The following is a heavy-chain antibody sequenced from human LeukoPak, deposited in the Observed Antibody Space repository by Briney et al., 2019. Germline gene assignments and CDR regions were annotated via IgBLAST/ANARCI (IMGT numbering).Heavy chain of an antibody. J-gene: IGHJ4*02. CDR2: ISYDGSNK. CDR3: AKDDGYSYGPNDY. CDR1: GFTFSSYA. V-gene: IGHV3-30-3*01. Sequence: GRSLRLSCAASGFTFSSYAMHWVRQAPGKGLEWVAVISYDGSNKYYADSVKGRFTISRDNSKNTLYLQMNSLRAEDTAVYYCAKDDGYSYGPNDYWGQGTLVTVSS. D-gene: IGHD5-18*01.